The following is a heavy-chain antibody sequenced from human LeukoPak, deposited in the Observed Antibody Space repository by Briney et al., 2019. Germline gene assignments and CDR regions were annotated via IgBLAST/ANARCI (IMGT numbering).Heavy chain of an antibody. V-gene: IGHV4-61*01. CDR3: AREGVVPAAQFDY. D-gene: IGHD2-2*01. CDR2: IYYSGST. CDR1: GGSVSSGRYY. J-gene: IGHJ4*02. Sequence: PSETLSLTCTVSGGSVSSGRYYCSWIRQPPGKGLEWIGYIYYSGSTNYNPSLKSRVTISVDTSKNQFSLKLSSVTAADTAVYYCAREGVVPAAQFDYWGQGTLVTVSS.